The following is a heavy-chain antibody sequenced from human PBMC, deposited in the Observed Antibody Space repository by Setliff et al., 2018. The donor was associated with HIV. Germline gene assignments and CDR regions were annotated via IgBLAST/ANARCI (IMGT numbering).Heavy chain of an antibody. D-gene: IGHD3-22*01. V-gene: IGHV1-46*04. CDR3: ARGGRLDGTSGFYYPLQF. CDR1: GYVFTTYY. Sequence: ASVKVSCKASGYVFTTYYIHWVRQTPGQGLEWMGIINPSGGATTSARKLQGRVTMTKDKSTTTAHMELSSLKSEDTAVYYCARGGRLDGTSGFYYPLQFWGQGTLVTVSS. J-gene: IGHJ4*02. CDR2: INPSGGAT.